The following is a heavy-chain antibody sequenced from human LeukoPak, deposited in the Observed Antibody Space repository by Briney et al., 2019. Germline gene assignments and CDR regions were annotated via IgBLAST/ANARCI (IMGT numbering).Heavy chain of an antibody. D-gene: IGHD2-2*01. V-gene: IGHV3-30-3*01. CDR3: ACVVVPAASGY. CDR1: GFSFSSYA. J-gene: IGHJ4*02. Sequence: GGSLRLSCLGSGFSFSSYAMHWVRQAPGKGLEWVAVISYDGSNKYYADSVKGRFTISRDNSKNTLYLQMNSLRAEDTAVYYCACVVVPAASGYWGQGTLVTVSS. CDR2: ISYDGSNK.